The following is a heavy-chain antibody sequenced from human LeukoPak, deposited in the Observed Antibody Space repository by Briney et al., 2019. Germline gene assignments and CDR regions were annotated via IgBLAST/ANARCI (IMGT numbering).Heavy chain of an antibody. D-gene: IGHD3-3*01. CDR1: GGTFSSYA. Sequence: ASVKVSCKASGGTFSSYAISWVRQAPGQGLEWMGWISAYNGNTNYAQKLQGRVTMTTDTSTSTAYMELRSLRSDDTAVYYCARGVPVLRFLEWLSLYYYYYMDVWGKGTTVTVSS. CDR2: ISAYNGNT. J-gene: IGHJ6*03. CDR3: ARGVPVLRFLEWLSLYYYYYMDV. V-gene: IGHV1-18*01.